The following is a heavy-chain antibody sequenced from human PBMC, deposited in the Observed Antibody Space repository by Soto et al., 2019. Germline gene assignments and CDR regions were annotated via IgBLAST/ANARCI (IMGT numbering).Heavy chain of an antibody. CDR1: GGSFSGYY. D-gene: IGHD2-2*01. CDR2: INHSGST. J-gene: IGHJ6*02. V-gene: IGHV4-34*01. Sequence: SETLSLTCAVYGGSFSGYYWSWIRQPPGKGLEWIGEINHSGSTNYNPSLKSRVTISVDTSKNQFSLKLSSVTAADTAVYYCARAVVVPAVTGDYYYGMDVWGQGTTVTVSS. CDR3: ARAVVVPAVTGDYYYGMDV.